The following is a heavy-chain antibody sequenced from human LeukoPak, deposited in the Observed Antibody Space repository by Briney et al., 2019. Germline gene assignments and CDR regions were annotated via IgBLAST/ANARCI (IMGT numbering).Heavy chain of an antibody. J-gene: IGHJ4*02. V-gene: IGHV1-2*06. Sequence: ASVKVSCKTSGYTVTGYFLHWGRQAPGQGLEWMGRRNPNSGGTNYAQKFQGRVPMTRDTSITTAYMKLSRLTSHDTAVYYGARGVDILTAYYFLVDYWGQGTLVTVSS. D-gene: IGHD3-9*01. CDR2: RNPNSGGT. CDR3: ARGVDILTAYYFLVDY. CDR1: GYTVTGYF.